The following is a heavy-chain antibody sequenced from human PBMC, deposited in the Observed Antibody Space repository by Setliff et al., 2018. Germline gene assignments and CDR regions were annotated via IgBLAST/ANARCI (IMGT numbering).Heavy chain of an antibody. J-gene: IGHJ6*03. CDR2: ISATSANI. CDR3: ASDPSYASSLYYYLEV. V-gene: IGHV3-48*01. Sequence: PGGSLRLSCAASGFNFNRYAMNWVRQTPGKGLEWVSYISATSANIQYADSVRGRFTVSRDNARNSLYLQMNSLRGDDAAVYYCASDPSYASSLYYYLEVWGKGTTVTVS. D-gene: IGHD6-13*01. CDR1: GFNFNRYA.